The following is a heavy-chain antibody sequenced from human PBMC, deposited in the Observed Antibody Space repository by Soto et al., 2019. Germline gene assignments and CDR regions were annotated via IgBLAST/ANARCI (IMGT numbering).Heavy chain of an antibody. CDR1: GFTFSSYS. CDR3: ARSFILTGYYCSDY. J-gene: IGHJ4*02. Sequence: PGGSLRLSCAASGFTFSSYSMKWVRQAPGKGLEWVSSISSSSSYIYYADSVKGRFTISRDNAKNSLYLQMNSLRAEDTAVYYCARSFILTGYYCSDYWGQGTLVTVSS. V-gene: IGHV3-21*01. D-gene: IGHD3-9*01. CDR2: ISSSSSYI.